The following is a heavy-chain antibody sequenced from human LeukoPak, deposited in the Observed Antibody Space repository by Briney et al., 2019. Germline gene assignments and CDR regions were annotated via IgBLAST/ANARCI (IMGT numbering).Heavy chain of an antibody. CDR3: ASSSPGGLFQH. V-gene: IGHV4-59*01. CDR2: IYYSGST. D-gene: IGHD6-13*01. Sequence: SETLSLTCTVSGGSISSYYWSRIRQPPGKGLEWIGYIYYSGSTNYNPSLKGRVTISVDTSKNQFSLKLSSVTAADTAVYYCASSSPGGLFQHWGQGTLVTVSS. J-gene: IGHJ1*01. CDR1: GGSISSYY.